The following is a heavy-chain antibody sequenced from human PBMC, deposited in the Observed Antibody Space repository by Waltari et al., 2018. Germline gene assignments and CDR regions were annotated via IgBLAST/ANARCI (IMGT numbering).Heavy chain of an antibody. CDR1: GDSVTSNYW. J-gene: IGHJ4*02. D-gene: IGHD2-15*01. V-gene: IGHV4-4*02. CDR2: IHGSGRT. Sequence: QLQLQESGPGLVKPSGTLSLTCSVSGDSVTSNYWWSWFRQPPERGLEWIGQIHGSGRTNYNPSLESRVTISIDMSNNQFSLKVTSTTAADTAVYYCARDRGRGLYLDSWGQGTLVTVSP. CDR3: ARDRGRGLYLDS.